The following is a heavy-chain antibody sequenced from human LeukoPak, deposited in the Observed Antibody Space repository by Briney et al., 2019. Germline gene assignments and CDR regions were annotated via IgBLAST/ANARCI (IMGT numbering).Heavy chain of an antibody. Sequence: GGSLRLSCAASGFTFSSYGMHWVRQAPGKGLEWVAVIWYDGSNKYYADSVKGRFTISRDNSKNTLYLQMNSLRAEDTAVYYCARDPSYSGYDEDYWGQGTLVTVSS. CDR1: GFTFSSYG. CDR2: IWYDGSNK. V-gene: IGHV3-33*01. CDR3: ARDPSYSGYDEDY. D-gene: IGHD5-12*01. J-gene: IGHJ4*02.